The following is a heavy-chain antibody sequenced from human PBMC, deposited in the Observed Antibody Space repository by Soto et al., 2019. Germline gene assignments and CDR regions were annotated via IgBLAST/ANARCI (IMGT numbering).Heavy chain of an antibody. D-gene: IGHD2-15*01. Sequence: SETLSLTCSVSGVSITSYYWSWIRQSAGRGLEWMGRINTDGLSTYSPSFKSRLTMSLDTSKNQVSLRLISVTAADTAVYFCARVPVAVAATEDYYGLDVWGQGTTVTVSS. V-gene: IGHV4-4*07. CDR3: ARVPVAVAATEDYYGLDV. CDR1: GVSITSYY. J-gene: IGHJ6*02. CDR2: INTDGLS.